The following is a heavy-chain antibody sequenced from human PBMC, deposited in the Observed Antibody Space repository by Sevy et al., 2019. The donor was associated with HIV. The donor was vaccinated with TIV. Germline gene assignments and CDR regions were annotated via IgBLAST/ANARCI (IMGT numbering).Heavy chain of an antibody. CDR2: INPSGGST. CDR3: ARVYYYDYSGPGY. D-gene: IGHD3-22*01. V-gene: IGHV1-46*01. CDR1: GYTFTSYY. Sequence: ASVKVSCKASGYTFTSYYIHWVRQAPGQGLEWMGIINPSGGSTSYAQKFQVRVTMTRNTSTSTVYMELSSLISEDTAVYYCARVYYYDYSGPGYWGQGTLVTVSS. J-gene: IGHJ4*02.